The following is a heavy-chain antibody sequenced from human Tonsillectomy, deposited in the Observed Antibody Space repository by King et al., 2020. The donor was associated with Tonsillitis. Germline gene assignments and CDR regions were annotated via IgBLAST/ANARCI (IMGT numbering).Heavy chain of an antibody. CDR2: IYHSGSA. J-gene: IGHJ6*03. Sequence: VQLQESGPGLVNPSATLSLTCTVSGGSMSIYYWSWIRQPPGKGLEWVGYIYHSGSATYNPSLKSRVTLSVDTSKNQSSLKLNSVTAADTAGYYCARGLLTMSWIYYYYMDVWGTGTTVTVSS. CDR3: ARGLLTMSWIYYYYMDV. D-gene: IGHD3-10*02. V-gene: IGHV4-59*01. CDR1: GGSMSIYY.